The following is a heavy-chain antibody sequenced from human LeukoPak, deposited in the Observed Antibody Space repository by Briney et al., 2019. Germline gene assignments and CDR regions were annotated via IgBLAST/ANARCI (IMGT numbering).Heavy chain of an antibody. CDR1: GFTFSSYG. J-gene: IGHJ4*02. Sequence: GGSLRLSCAASGFTFSSYGMHWVRQAPGKGLEWVAFIRYDGSNKYYADSVKGRFTISRDNSKNTLYLQMNSLRAEDTAVYYCARGISGSYPFDYWGQGTLVTVSS. V-gene: IGHV3-30*02. CDR2: IRYDGSNK. CDR3: ARGISGSYPFDY. D-gene: IGHD1-26*01.